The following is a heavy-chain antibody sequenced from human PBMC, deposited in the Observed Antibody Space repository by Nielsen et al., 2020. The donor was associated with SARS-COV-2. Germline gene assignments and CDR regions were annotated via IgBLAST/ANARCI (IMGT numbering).Heavy chain of an antibody. D-gene: IGHD6-6*01. CDR1: GFTFSSYG. Sequence: GGSLRLSCAASGFTFSSYGMHWVRQAPGKGLEWVAVISYDGSNKYYADSVKGRFTISRDNSKNTLYLQMNSLRAEDTAVYYCAKDSGAALALDYWGQGTLVTVSS. V-gene: IGHV3-30*18. CDR2: ISYDGSNK. CDR3: AKDSGAALALDY. J-gene: IGHJ4*02.